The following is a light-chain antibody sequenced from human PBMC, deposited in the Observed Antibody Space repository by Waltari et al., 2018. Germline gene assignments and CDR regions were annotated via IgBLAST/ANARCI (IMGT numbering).Light chain of an antibody. CDR2: WAS. Sequence: DIVMTQSPDSLAVSLGEGATINCKSSQSVLYSSNNKHHFAWYQQKPGQPPQLLVYWASTRESGVPDRFSGSGSGTDFTLTISSLQAEDVAVYYCQQYYSLPWTFGQGTKVEIK. V-gene: IGKV4-1*01. J-gene: IGKJ1*01. CDR1: QSVLYSSNNKHH. CDR3: QQYYSLPWT.